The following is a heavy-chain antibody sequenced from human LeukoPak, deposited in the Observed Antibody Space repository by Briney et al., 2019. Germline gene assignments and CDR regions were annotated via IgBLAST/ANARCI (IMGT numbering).Heavy chain of an antibody. CDR2: IIPILGIA. CDR3: ARASVPGYCGSGSFWFDP. D-gene: IGHD3-10*01. CDR1: GGTFSSYA. Sequence: ASVKVSCKASGGTFSSYAISWVRQAPGQGLEWMGRIIPILGIANYAQKFQGRVTITADKSTSTAYMELSSLRSEDTAVYYCARASVPGYCGSGSFWFDPWGQGTLVTVSS. J-gene: IGHJ5*02. V-gene: IGHV1-69*04.